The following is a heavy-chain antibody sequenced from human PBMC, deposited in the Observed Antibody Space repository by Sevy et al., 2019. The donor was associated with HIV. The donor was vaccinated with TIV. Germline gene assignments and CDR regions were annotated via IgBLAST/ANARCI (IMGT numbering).Heavy chain of an antibody. D-gene: IGHD3-22*01. Sequence: GGSLRLSCAASGLSVSDNYMNWVRQAPGKGLELVSVIYSDGRTYYPDSVNGRFSISRDNSKNTLYLHMKSRRPEDTAVYYCARDRYYDASGYYYYYYGMDVWGQGTTVTVSS. CDR2: IYSDGRT. J-gene: IGHJ6*02. CDR3: ARDRYYDASGYYYYYYGMDV. CDR1: GLSVSDNY. V-gene: IGHV3-66*01.